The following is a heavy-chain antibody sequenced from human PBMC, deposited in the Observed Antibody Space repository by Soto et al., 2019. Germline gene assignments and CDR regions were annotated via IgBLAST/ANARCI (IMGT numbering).Heavy chain of an antibody. D-gene: IGHD7-27*01. V-gene: IGHV3-23*01. CDR1: GFTFSSYA. CDR2: ISGSGGST. J-gene: IGHJ6*02. Sequence: LRLSCAASGFTFSSYAMSWVRQAPGKGLEWVSAISGSGGSTYYADSVKGRFTISRDNSKNTLYLQMNSLRAEDTAVYYCARDSNWGGFPYYYYGMDVWGQGTTVTVSS. CDR3: ARDSNWGGFPYYYYGMDV.